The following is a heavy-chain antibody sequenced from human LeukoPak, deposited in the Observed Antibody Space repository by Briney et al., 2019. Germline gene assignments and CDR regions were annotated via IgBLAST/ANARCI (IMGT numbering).Heavy chain of an antibody. V-gene: IGHV1-69*04. CDR3: ALSTLRPKVLDY. CDR1: GGTFSSYA. Sequence: SVKVSCKASGGTFSSYAISWVRQAPGQGLEWMGRIIPILGIANYAQKFQGRVTITADKSTSTAYMELSSLRSEDTAVYYCALSTLRPKVLDYWGQGTLVTVSS. D-gene: IGHD3-16*01. J-gene: IGHJ4*02. CDR2: IIPILGIA.